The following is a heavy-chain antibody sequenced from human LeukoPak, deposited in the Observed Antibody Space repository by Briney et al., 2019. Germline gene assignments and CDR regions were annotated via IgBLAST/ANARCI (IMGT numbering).Heavy chain of an antibody. CDR1: GFTFSDYG. CDR3: ARNPVRNAYYRDSTRY. D-gene: IGHD3-16*01. V-gene: IGHV3-33*01. CDR2: IWYDGSHT. Sequence: PGGSLRISCEGSGFTFSDYGLHWVRQAPGRGLEWVALIWYDGSHTYYADSVKGRLTISRDNSKNTLYLQMNSLRAEDTALYYCARNPVRNAYYRDSTRYWGQGTLVTVSS. J-gene: IGHJ4*02.